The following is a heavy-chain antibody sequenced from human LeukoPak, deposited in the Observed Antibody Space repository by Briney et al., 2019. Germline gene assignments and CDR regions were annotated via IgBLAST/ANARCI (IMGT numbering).Heavy chain of an antibody. CDR2: IYYSGCT. CDR1: GGSISSSSYY. J-gene: IGHJ4*02. V-gene: IGHV4-39*01. D-gene: IGHD4-23*01. CDR3: ARHVTTVVTHLFDY. Sequence: PSETLSLTCTVSGGSISSSSYYWGWIRQPPGKGLEWIGSIYYSGCTYYNPSLKSRVTISVDTSKNQFSLKLSSVTAADTAVYYCARHVTTVVTHLFDYWGQGTPVTVSS.